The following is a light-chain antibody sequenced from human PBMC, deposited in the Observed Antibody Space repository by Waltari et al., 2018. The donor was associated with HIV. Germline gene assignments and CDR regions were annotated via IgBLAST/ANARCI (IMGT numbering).Light chain of an antibody. V-gene: IGLV4-69*01. J-gene: IGLJ3*02. CDR1: SGHSSYA. Sequence: QLVLTQSPSASLGASVKLTCTLSSGHSSYAIAWHQQQPEKGPRYLMKLNSDGSHSKGGGIPARFSGSSSGAERYLTISSLQSEDEADYYCQTWGTGIQVFGGGTKLTVL. CDR2: LNSDGSH. CDR3: QTWGTGIQV.